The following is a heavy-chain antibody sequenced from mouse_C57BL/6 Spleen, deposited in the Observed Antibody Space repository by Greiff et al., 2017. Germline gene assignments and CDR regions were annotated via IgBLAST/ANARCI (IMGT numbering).Heavy chain of an antibody. CDR1: GFTFTDYY. Sequence: EVMLVESGGGLVQPGGSLSLSCAASGFTFTDYYMSWVRQPPGKALEWLGFIRNKANGSTTESSAHVKGRFTISRDNSQSILYLLMNALRAEDSATYNYARSAFYAMDYWGQGTSVTVSS. J-gene: IGHJ4*01. CDR3: ARSAFYAMDY. CDR2: IRNKANGSTT. V-gene: IGHV7-3*01.